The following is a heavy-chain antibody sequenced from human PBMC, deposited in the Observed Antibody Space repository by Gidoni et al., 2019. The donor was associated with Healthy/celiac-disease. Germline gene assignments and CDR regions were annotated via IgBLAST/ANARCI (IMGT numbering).Heavy chain of an antibody. CDR1: GFTFSSYS. D-gene: IGHD1-26*01. CDR3: AREGPRVGATRGDAFDI. Sequence: EVQLVESGGGLVKPGGSLRLSCAASGFTFSSYSMNWVRQAPGKGLEWVASISSSSSYIYYADSVKGRFTISIDNAKNSLCLQVNSLRAEDTAVYYCAREGPRVGATRGDAFDIWGQGTMVTVSS. V-gene: IGHV3-21*01. CDR2: ISSSSSYI. J-gene: IGHJ3*02.